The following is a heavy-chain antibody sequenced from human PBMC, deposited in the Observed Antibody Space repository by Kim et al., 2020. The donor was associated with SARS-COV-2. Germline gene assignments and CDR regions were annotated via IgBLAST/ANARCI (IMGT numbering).Heavy chain of an antibody. D-gene: IGHD3-10*01. CDR3: ARHRIHYYGSGSRENGMDV. CDR2: IYYSGST. J-gene: IGHJ6*02. Sequence: SETLSLTCTVSGGSISSSSYYWGWIRQPPGKGLEWIGSIYYSGSTYYNPSLKSRVTISVDTSKNQFSLKLSSVTAADTAVYYCARHRIHYYGSGSRENGMDVWGQGTTVTVSS. CDR1: GGSISSSSYY. V-gene: IGHV4-39*01.